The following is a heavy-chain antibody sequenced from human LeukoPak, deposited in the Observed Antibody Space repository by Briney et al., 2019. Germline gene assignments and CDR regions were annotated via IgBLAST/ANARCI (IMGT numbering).Heavy chain of an antibody. CDR3: GRHMRRGSGPTFGFDM. Sequence: PSETLSLTCTVSGYSISSGYYWGWTRQPPGKGLEWMGRLYHSGSTYYNPSLRSRLTLQQHPSKNHLHLKVSSVTAGDAPVYYCGRHMRRGSGPTFGFDMWGEETVVTVSS. V-gene: IGHV4-38-2*02. CDR1: GYSISSGYY. CDR2: LYHSGST. D-gene: IGHD3-10*01. J-gene: IGHJ3*02.